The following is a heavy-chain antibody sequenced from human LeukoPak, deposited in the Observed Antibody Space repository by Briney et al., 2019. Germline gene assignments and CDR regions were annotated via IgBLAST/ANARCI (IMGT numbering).Heavy chain of an antibody. Sequence: GGSLRLSCAASGFTFSSYAMSWVRQAPGKGLEWVSAISGSGGSTYYADSVKGRFTISRDNSKNTLYLQMNSLRAEDTAVYYCAKDESRITTTVVVINGYFHHWGQGTLVTVSS. J-gene: IGHJ1*01. CDR2: ISGSGGST. D-gene: IGHD3-22*01. CDR3: AKDESRITTTVVVINGYFHH. V-gene: IGHV3-23*01. CDR1: GFTFSSYA.